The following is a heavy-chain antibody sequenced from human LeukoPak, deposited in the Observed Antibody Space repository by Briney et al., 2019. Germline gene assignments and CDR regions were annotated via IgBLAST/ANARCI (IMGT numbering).Heavy chain of an antibody. CDR2: IYSGGST. V-gene: IGHV3-53*01. D-gene: IGHD6-19*01. Sequence: GGSLRLSCAASGFTVSSNYMSWVRQVPGKGLEWVSVIYSGGSTYYADSVKGRFTISRDNSKNTLYLQMNSLRAEDTAVYYRARESLRSGGAFDIWGQGTMVTVSS. CDR3: ARESLRSGGAFDI. CDR1: GFTVSSNY. J-gene: IGHJ3*02.